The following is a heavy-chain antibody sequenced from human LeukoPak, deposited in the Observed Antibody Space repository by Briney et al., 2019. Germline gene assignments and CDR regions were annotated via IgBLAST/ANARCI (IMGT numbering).Heavy chain of an antibody. Sequence: GGSLRLSCAASGFTFSSYSMNWVRQAPGKGLEWVSSISSSSSYIYYADSVKGRFTISRDNAKNSLYLQMNSLRAEDTAVYYCARVWYYYDSSGYYPAFDYWGQGTLVTVSS. CDR3: ARVWYYYDSSGYYPAFDY. CDR1: GFTFSSYS. D-gene: IGHD3-22*01. CDR2: ISSSSSYI. J-gene: IGHJ4*02. V-gene: IGHV3-21*01.